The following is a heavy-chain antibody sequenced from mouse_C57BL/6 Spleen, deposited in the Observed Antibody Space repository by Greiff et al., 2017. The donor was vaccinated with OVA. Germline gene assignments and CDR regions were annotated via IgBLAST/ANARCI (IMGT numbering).Heavy chain of an antibody. V-gene: IGHV1-18*01. CDR2: INPNNGGT. D-gene: IGHD3-1*01. J-gene: IGHJ4*01. CDR1: GYTFTDYN. CDR3: ARGGLTWVYAMDY. Sequence: EVQLQQSGPELVKPGASVKIPCKASGYTFTDYNMDWVKQSHGKSLEWIGDINPNNGGTIYNQKFKGKATLTVDKSSSTAYMELRSLTSEDTAVYYCARGGLTWVYAMDYWGQGTSVTVSS.